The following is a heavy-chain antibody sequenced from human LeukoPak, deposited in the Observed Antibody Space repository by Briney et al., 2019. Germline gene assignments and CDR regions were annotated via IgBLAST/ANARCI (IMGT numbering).Heavy chain of an antibody. CDR1: GYSISSGYY. J-gene: IGHJ4*02. Sequence: SETLSLTCTVSGYSISSGYYWGWIRQPPGKGLEWIGSIYHSGSTYYNPSLKSRVTISVDTSKNQFSLKLSSVTAADTAVYYCARAYYYDGSALPDYWGQGTLVTVSA. CDR2: IYHSGST. D-gene: IGHD3-22*01. V-gene: IGHV4-38-2*02. CDR3: ARAYYYDGSALPDY.